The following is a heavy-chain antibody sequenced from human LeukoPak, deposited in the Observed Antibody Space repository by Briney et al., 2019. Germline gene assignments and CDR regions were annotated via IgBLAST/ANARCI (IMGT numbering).Heavy chain of an antibody. J-gene: IGHJ4*02. CDR1: GYTFTGYY. Sequence: GASVKVSCKASGYTFTGYYMHWVRQAPGQGLEWMGRINPNSGGTNYAQKFQGRVTMTRDTSISTAYVELSRLRSDDTAVYYCASPSWYCGGDCYRGLGYWGQGTLVTVSS. CDR2: INPNSGGT. D-gene: IGHD2-21*01. CDR3: ASPSWYCGGDCYRGLGY. V-gene: IGHV1-2*06.